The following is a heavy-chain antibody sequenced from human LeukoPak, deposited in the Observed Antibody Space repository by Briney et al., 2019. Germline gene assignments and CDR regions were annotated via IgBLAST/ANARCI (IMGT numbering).Heavy chain of an antibody. CDR2: IYYSGST. CDR1: GGSISSGGYY. V-gene: IGHV4-31*03. CDR3: AREDRYCSSTSCYTWDY. Sequence: SQTLSLTCTASGGSISSGGYYWTWIRQHPGKGLEWIGYIYYSGSTYYNPSLKSRVTISVDTSKNQFSLKLTSVTAADTAVYYCAREDRYCSSTSCYTWDYWGQGTLAAV. J-gene: IGHJ4*02. D-gene: IGHD2-2*02.